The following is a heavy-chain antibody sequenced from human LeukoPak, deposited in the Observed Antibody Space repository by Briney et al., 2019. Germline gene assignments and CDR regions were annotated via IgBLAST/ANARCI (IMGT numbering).Heavy chain of an antibody. CDR2: INPNSGGT. Sequence: GASVKVSCKASGYTFTGYYMHWVRQAPGQGLEWMGWINPNSGGTNYAQKFQGRVTMTRDTSISTAYMELSRLRSDDTAVYYCARGIDEYSGSYWAYFDYWGQGTLVTASS. CDR1: GYTFTGYY. D-gene: IGHD1-26*01. CDR3: ARGIDEYSGSYWAYFDY. V-gene: IGHV1-2*02. J-gene: IGHJ4*02.